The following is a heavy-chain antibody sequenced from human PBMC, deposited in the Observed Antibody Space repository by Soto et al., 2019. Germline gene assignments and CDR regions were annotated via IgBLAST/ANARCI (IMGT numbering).Heavy chain of an antibody. CDR2: IQHDASTI. CDR1: GFSLSGYS. V-gene: IGHV3-30-3*01. Sequence: QVQLVESGGGVVQPGGSLRLSCAASGFSLSGYSMHWVRQAPGKGLDWVAVIQHDASTIYYADSVKGRFTISRDNSKNTLYLQMNDLTAEDTALYYYVRVGWGFSFGNGLYDWVQMTTDTVSS. D-gene: IGHD5-18*01. CDR3: VRVGWGFSFGNGLYD. J-gene: IGHJ6*02.